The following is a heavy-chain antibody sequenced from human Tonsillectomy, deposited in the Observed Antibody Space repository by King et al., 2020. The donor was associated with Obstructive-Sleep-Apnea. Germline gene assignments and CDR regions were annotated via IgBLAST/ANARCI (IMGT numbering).Heavy chain of an antibody. CDR3: ARDSTLIRGVMGGFDP. Sequence: VQLVESGGGVVQPGRSLRLSCAASRFTFSSSTMHWVRPAPCKWLEWVAVISYDGSDKYYADSGKGRFTTSRDNSKNTLYLQMNSLRAEDTAVYYCARDSTLIRGVMGGFDPWGQGTLVTVSS. D-gene: IGHD3-10*01. V-gene: IGHV3-30*04. CDR1: RFTFSSST. CDR2: ISYDGSDK. J-gene: IGHJ5*02.